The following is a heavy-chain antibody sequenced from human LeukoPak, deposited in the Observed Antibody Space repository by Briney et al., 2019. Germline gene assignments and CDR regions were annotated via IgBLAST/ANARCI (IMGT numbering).Heavy chain of an antibody. CDR3: ARAPRLSYGALPGPDY. D-gene: IGHD4-17*01. J-gene: IGHJ4*02. CDR2: ISSSGSTI. Sequence: PGGSLRLSCAASGFTFSSYAMSWVRQAPGKGLEWVSYISSSGSTIYYADSVKGRFTISRDNSKNTLYLQMNSLRAEDTAVYYCARAPRLSYGALPGPDYWGQGTLVTVSS. V-gene: IGHV3-48*01. CDR1: GFTFSSYA.